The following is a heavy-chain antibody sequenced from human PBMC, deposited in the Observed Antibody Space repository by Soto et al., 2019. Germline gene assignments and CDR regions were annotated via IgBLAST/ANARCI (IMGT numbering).Heavy chain of an antibody. CDR2: MSGGGTTM. CDR3: AGDPYYYGSAF. J-gene: IGHJ4*02. V-gene: IGHV3-11*01. D-gene: IGHD3-10*01. Sequence: QVQLVESGGGLVEPGGSLRLSGAASGFRFSDHYRTWIRQAPGKGLEWVSKMSGGGTTMYYADSVKGRFTVSRDNAKNSLYLQMNSLRAEDTAVYYCAGDPYYYGSAFWGQGTLVTVSS. CDR1: GFRFSDHY.